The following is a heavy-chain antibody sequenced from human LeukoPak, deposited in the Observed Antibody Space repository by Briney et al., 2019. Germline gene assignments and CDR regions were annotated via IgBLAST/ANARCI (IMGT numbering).Heavy chain of an antibody. CDR1: GGSISSYY. Sequence: PSGTLSLTCTVSGGSISSYYWSWIRQPPGKGLEWIGYIYYSGSTNYNPSLKSRVTISVDTSKNQFSLKLSSVTAADTAVYYCARSPPPYYDSSGYPIHWGQGTLVTVSS. V-gene: IGHV4-59*01. D-gene: IGHD3-22*01. CDR2: IYYSGST. CDR3: ARSPPPYYDSSGYPIH. J-gene: IGHJ4*02.